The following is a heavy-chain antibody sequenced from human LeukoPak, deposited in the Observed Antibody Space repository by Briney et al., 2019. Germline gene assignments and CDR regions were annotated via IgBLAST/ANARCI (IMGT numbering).Heavy chain of an antibody. V-gene: IGHV1-2*02. J-gene: IGHJ6*03. D-gene: IGHD3-10*01. CDR3: ASRRRGYYGSDHYYYYMDV. CDR1: GYTFTGYY. CDR2: INPNSGGT. Sequence: ASVKVSCKASGYTFTGYYMHCVRQAPGQGLEWMGWINPNSGGTNYAQKFQGRATMTRDTSSSTAYMELSRLRSDDTAVYYCASRRRGYYGSDHYYYYMDVWGKGTTVTVSS.